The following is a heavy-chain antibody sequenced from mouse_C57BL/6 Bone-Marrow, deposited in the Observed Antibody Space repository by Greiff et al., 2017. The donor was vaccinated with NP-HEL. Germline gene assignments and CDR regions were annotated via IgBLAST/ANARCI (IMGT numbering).Heavy chain of an antibody. D-gene: IGHD1-1*01. V-gene: IGHV1-39*01. CDR3: ARGYYGSSYYLYFDV. CDR2: INPNYGTP. Sequence: VQLQQSGPELVKPGASVKISCKASGYSFTDYNMNWVKQSNGKSLEWIGVINPNYGTPSYNQKFKGKATLTVEQSSSTAYMPLNSLTSEDSAVYYCARGYYGSSYYLYFDVWGTGTTVTVSS. J-gene: IGHJ1*03. CDR1: GYSFTDYN.